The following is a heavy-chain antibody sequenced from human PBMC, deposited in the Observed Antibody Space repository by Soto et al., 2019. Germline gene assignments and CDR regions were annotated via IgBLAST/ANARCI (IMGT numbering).Heavy chain of an antibody. CDR3: ARDQVDSSWYVWEKHYFDY. V-gene: IGHV3-30-3*01. J-gene: IGHJ4*02. CDR1: GFTFSSYA. Sequence: GGSLRLSCAASGFTFSSYAMHWVRQAPGKGLEWVAVISYDGSNKYYADSVKGRFTISRDNSKNTLYLQMNSLRAEDTAVYYCARDQVDSSWYVWEKHYFDYWGQGTLVTVSS. D-gene: IGHD6-13*01. CDR2: ISYDGSNK.